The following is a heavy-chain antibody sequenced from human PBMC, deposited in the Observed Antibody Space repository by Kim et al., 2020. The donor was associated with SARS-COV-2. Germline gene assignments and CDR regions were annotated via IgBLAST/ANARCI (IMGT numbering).Heavy chain of an antibody. V-gene: IGHV3-64D*06. CDR2: ISSNGGST. D-gene: IGHD3-16*02. J-gene: IGHJ4*02. CDR1: GFTFSSYA. Sequence: GGSLRLSCSASGFTFSSYAMHWVRQAPGKGLEYVSAISSNGGSTYYADSVKGRFTISRDNSKNTLYLQMSSLRAEDTAVYYCVKAGSSSDDYVWGSYRPLPENYFDYWGQGTLVTVSS. CDR3: VKAGSSSDDYVWGSYRPLPENYFDY.